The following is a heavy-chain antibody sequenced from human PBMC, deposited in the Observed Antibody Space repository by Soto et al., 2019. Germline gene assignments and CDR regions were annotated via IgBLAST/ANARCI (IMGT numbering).Heavy chain of an antibody. D-gene: IGHD2-15*01. CDR3: NVLGSDGRGASVDY. CDR1: GFTFNNAW. CDR2: SKCKTDGGTT. J-gene: IGHJ4*02. Sequence: EVPLVESGGGLVKPGGSLRLSCAASGFTFNNAWMNWVRQAPGKGLEWVGRSKCKTDGGTTHYAAPLQGRFTISRANSKNNLYLKRNSLKTADTAFYYCNVLGSDGRGASVDYWGRGPLLTVSS. V-gene: IGHV3-15*07.